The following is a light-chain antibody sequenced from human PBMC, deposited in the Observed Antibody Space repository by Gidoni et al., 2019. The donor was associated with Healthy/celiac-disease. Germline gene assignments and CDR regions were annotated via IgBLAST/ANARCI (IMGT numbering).Light chain of an antibody. Sequence: DIQMTQSPSPLSASVGDKVPITFQASQDISNYLNWYQQKPGKAPKLLIYDASNLETGVPSRFSGSGSGTDFTFTISSLQPEDIATYYCQQYYSLPRTFGQGTKVEIK. J-gene: IGKJ1*01. CDR1: QDISNY. V-gene: IGKV1-33*01. CDR2: DAS. CDR3: QQYYSLPRT.